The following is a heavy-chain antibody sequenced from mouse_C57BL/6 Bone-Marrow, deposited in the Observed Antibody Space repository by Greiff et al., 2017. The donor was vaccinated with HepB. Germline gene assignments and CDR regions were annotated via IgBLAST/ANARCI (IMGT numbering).Heavy chain of an antibody. CDR2: SRNKANDYTT. J-gene: IGHJ4*01. Sequence: EVKLVESGGGLVQSGRSLRLSCATSGFTFSDFYMEWVRQAPGKGLEWIAASRNKANDYTTEYSASVKGRFIVSRDTSQSILYLQMNALRAEDTAIYYCARDAGEYDVGAMDYWGQGTSVTVSS. CDR3: ARDAGEYDVGAMDY. CDR1: GFTFSDFY. V-gene: IGHV7-1*01. D-gene: IGHD2-14*01.